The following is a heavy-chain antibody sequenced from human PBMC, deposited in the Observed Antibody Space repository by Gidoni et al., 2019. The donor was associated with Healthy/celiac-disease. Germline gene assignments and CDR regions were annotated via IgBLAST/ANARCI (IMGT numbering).Heavy chain of an antibody. Sequence: QLQLQESGPGLVKPSETLSLTCTVSGGSISSSSYYWGWIRQPPGKGLEWLGSIYYSGSTNYNPSLKSRVTISVDTSKNQFSLKLSSVTAADTAVYYCAREGSSGSIFYWGQGTLVTVSS. D-gene: IGHD3-10*01. V-gene: IGHV4-39*07. CDR3: AREGSSGSIFY. J-gene: IGHJ4*02. CDR1: GGSISSSSYY. CDR2: IYYSGST.